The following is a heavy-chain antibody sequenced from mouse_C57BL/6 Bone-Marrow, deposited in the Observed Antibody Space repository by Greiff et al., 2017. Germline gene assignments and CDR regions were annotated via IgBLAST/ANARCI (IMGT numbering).Heavy chain of an antibody. J-gene: IGHJ2*01. CDR2: IDPSDSYT. V-gene: IGHV1-50*01. D-gene: IGHD1-1*01. CDR1: GYTFTSYW. CDR3: AREGGYYGLDY. Sequence: QVQLQQPGAELVKPGASVKLSCKASGYTFTSYWMQWVKQRPGQGLEWIGEIDPSDSYTNYNQKFKGKATLTVDTSSSTAYMQLSSLTSEDSAVYYCAREGGYYGLDYWGQGTTLTVSS.